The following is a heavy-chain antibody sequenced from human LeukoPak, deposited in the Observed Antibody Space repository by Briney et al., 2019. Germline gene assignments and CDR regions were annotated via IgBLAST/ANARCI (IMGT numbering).Heavy chain of an antibody. CDR2: IYYSGST. V-gene: IGHV4-59*01. CDR1: GGSISSYY. J-gene: IGHJ1*01. CDR3: ARGSGSYSVQH. D-gene: IGHD1-26*01. Sequence: SETLSLTCTVSGGSISSYYWSWIRQPPGKGLEWIGYIYYSGSTNYNPSLKSRVTISVDTSKNQFSLKLSSVTAADTAVCYCARGSGSYSVQHWGQGTLVTVPS.